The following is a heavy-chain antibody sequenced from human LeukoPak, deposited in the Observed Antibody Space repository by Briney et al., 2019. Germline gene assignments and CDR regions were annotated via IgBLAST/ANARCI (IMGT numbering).Heavy chain of an antibody. CDR3: ARGLGRSNWNDVRSSP. CDR2: INPNSGGT. D-gene: IGHD1-1*01. CDR1: GYTFTGYY. Sequence: ASVKVSCKASGYTFTGYYMHWVRQAPGRGLEWMGWINPNSGGTNYAQKFQGRVTMTRDTSISTAYMELSRLRSDDTAVYYCARGLGRSNWNDVRSSPWGQGTLVTVSS. J-gene: IGHJ5*02. V-gene: IGHV1-2*02.